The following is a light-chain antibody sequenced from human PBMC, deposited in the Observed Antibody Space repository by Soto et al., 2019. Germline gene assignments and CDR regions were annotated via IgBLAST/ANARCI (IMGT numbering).Light chain of an antibody. CDR2: DAS. CDR1: QTVSSNF. Sequence: EIVLTQSPGTLSLSPGERGTLSCRASQTVSSNFLACYQHKPGQAHRLLIFDASTRATGIPDRFTGSGSGTDFPLTISRLEPEDFAVYYCQFYGDPSKKFGQGTKVDIK. J-gene: IGKJ1*01. V-gene: IGKV3-20*01. CDR3: QFYGDPSKK.